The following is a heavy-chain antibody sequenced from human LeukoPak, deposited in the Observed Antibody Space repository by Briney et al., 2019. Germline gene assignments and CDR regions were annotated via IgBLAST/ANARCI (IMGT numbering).Heavy chain of an antibody. Sequence: PSETLSLTCTVSGGSISSGGYYWSWIRQHPGKGPEWIGYIYYSGSTYYNPSLKSRVTISVDTSKNQFSLKLSSVTAADTAVYYCARGDPNWFDPWGQGTLVTVSS. J-gene: IGHJ5*02. CDR1: GGSISSGGYY. CDR3: ARGDPNWFDP. CDR2: IYYSGST. V-gene: IGHV4-31*03.